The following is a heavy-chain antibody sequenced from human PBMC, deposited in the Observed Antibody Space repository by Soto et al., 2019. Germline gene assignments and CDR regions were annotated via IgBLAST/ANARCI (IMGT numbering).Heavy chain of an antibody. D-gene: IGHD6-13*01. V-gene: IGHV3-11*05. CDR3: ARIIASAGGGGYCDL. J-gene: IGHJ2*01. Sequence: QVQLVESGGGLVKPGGSLRLSCAASGFTFSDYYMSWIRQAPGKGLEWVAYINSSSTYTNYADSVKGRFTISRDNAKNSLYLEMNSLSAEVTALYYWARIIASAGGGGYCDLWGRGTVVTVSS. CDR2: INSSSTYT. CDR1: GFTFSDYY.